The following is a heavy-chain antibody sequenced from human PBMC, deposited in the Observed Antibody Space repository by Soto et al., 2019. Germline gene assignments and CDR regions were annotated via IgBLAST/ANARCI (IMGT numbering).Heavy chain of an antibody. V-gene: IGHV3-15*07. CDR2: IKSKTDGGTT. D-gene: IGHD2-15*01. CDR1: GFTLSNAW. J-gene: IGHJ6*02. CDR3: TTGVGFCSGGSCYRTKYYYYGMDV. Sequence: GGSLRLSCAASGFTLSNAWMNWVRQAPGKGLEWVGRIKSKTDGGTTDYAAPVKGRFTISRDDSKNTLYLQMNSLKTEDTAVYYCTTGVGFCSGGSCYRTKYYYYGMDVWGQGTTVTVSS.